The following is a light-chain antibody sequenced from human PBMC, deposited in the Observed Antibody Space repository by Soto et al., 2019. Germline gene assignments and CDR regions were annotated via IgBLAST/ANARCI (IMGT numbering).Light chain of an antibody. CDR2: GAS. CDR3: QQFGKSPPSWT. Sequence: ETVLTQSPGTLSLSPGERATLSCRASQSVSSNYLAWYQQKPGQAPRLLMYGASTRATGIPDRFSGSGPGTDFTLTISRLAPEDFAVYYCQQFGKSPPSWTFGQGTKVEIK. J-gene: IGKJ1*01. CDR1: QSVSSNY. V-gene: IGKV3-20*01.